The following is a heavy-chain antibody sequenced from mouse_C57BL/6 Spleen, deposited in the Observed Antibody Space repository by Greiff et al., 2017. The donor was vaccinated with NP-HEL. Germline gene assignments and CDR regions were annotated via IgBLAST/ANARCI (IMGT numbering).Heavy chain of an antibody. CDR1: GYTFTSYW. CDR3: ARQFFTTVVATDY. Sequence: QVQLQQPGAELVMPGASVKLSCKASGYTFTSYWMHWVKQRPGQGLEWIGNINPSNGGTNYNEKFKSKATLTVDKSSSTAYMQLSSLTSEDSAVYYCARQFFTTVVATDYWGQGTTLTVSS. J-gene: IGHJ2*01. D-gene: IGHD1-1*01. CDR2: INPSNGGT. V-gene: IGHV1-53*01.